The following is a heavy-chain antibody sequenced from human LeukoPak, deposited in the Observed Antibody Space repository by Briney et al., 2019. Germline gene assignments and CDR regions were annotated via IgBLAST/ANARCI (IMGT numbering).Heavy chain of an antibody. CDR1: GFTFSSYA. CDR3: AKDGGSGYSFFDY. Sequence: GGSLRLSCAASGFTFSSYAMSWVRQAPGKGLEWVSAISGSGGSTYYADSVKGRFTISRDNPKNTLYLQMNSLRAEDTAVYYCAKDGGSGYSFFDYWGQGTLVTVSS. D-gene: IGHD3-22*01. CDR2: ISGSGGST. J-gene: IGHJ4*02. V-gene: IGHV3-23*01.